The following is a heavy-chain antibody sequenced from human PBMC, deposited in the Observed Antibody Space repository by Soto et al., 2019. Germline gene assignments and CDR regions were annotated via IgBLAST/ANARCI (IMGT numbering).Heavy chain of an antibody. Sequence: EVQLLESGGGLVQPGESLRLSCAVSGFTFSRNVMSWVRQVPGKGLEWVSVISGSGVSTYYADSVKGRFTISRDNSKSTLFLQMNSLRAEDTAVYYCATGGWSRGRLDYWGQGTLVTVSS. D-gene: IGHD6-19*01. CDR1: GFTFSRNV. CDR3: ATGGWSRGRLDY. J-gene: IGHJ4*02. V-gene: IGHV3-23*01. CDR2: ISGSGVST.